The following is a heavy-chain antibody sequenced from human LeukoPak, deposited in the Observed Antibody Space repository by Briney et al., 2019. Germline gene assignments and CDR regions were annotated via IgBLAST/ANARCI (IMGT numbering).Heavy chain of an antibody. CDR3: AKDPYSYGPHGY. CDR1: GGTFSSYA. J-gene: IGHJ4*02. D-gene: IGHD5-18*01. CDR2: IIPILGIA. Sequence: ASVKVSCKASGGTFSSYAISWVRQAPGQGLEWMGRIIPILGIANYAQKFQGRVTITADKSTSTAYMELSSLRAEDTAVYYCAKDPYSYGPHGYWGQGTLVTVSS. V-gene: IGHV1-69*04.